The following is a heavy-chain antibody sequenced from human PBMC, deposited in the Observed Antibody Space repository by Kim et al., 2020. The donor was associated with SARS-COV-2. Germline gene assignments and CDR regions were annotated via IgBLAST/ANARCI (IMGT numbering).Heavy chain of an antibody. CDR2: ISSSSTI. D-gene: IGHD3-10*01. CDR3: ARVGLDPLYGMDV. Sequence: GGSLRLSCAASGFTFSSYSMNWVRQAPGKGLEWVSYISSSSTIYYADSVKGRFTISRDNAKNSLYLQMNSLRAEDTAVYYCARVGLDPLYGMDVWGQGTT. CDR1: GFTFSSYS. J-gene: IGHJ6*02. V-gene: IGHV3-48*04.